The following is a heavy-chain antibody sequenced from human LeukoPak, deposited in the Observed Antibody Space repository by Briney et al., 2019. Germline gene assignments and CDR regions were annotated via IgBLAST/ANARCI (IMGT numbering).Heavy chain of an antibody. V-gene: IGHV1-18*01. Sequence: ASVTVSFMASGYTFTSYGISWVRQAPGQGRAWMGWISAYNGNTNYAQKLQGRVTMTTDASTSTAYMELRSLRSDDTAVYYCAIDRGIAAAGYVIFDYWGQGTLVTVSS. D-gene: IGHD6-13*01. CDR3: AIDRGIAAAGYVIFDY. CDR1: GYTFTSYG. J-gene: IGHJ4*02. CDR2: ISAYNGNT.